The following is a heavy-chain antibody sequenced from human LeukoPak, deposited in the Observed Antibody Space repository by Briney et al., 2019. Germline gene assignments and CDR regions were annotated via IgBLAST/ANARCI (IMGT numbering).Heavy chain of an antibody. V-gene: IGHV3-48*03. J-gene: IGHJ4*02. CDR3: ARSGSYHLPYYFDY. Sequence: PGGSLRLSCAASGFTFSSYEMNWVRQAPGKGLEWVSYISSSGGSKYYADSVKGRFTISRDNGKNSLYLQMNSLRAEDTAVYYCARSGSYHLPYYFDYWGQGTLVTVSS. D-gene: IGHD1-26*01. CDR2: ISSSGGSK. CDR1: GFTFSSYE.